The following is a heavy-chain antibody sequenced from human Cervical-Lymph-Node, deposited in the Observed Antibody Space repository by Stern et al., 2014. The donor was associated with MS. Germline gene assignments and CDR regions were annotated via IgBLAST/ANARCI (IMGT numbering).Heavy chain of an antibody. Sequence: MPLVQSGAEVKKPGSSVKVSCTASGDTFINFGISWVRQAPGQGLEWMGGIIPMFGTTEYVQKFQGRVSISADESATTVYMELSSLRSEDTAVYYCARDNDDNGMDVWGQGTTVTVSS. CDR2: IIPMFGTT. D-gene: IGHD1-1*01. J-gene: IGHJ6*02. CDR3: ARDNDDNGMDV. V-gene: IGHV1-69*01. CDR1: GDTFINFG.